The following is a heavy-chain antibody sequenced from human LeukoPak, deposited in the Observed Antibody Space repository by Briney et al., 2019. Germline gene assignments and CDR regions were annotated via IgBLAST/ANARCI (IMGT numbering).Heavy chain of an antibody. CDR3: AKSETYYDFWSGYPHDY. J-gene: IGHJ4*02. CDR1: GFTFSNYA. Sequence: GGSLRLSCAASGFTFSNYAMSWVRQAPGEGLEWVSSISSSSSYIYYADSVKGRFTISRDNSKNTLYLQMNSLRAEDTAVYYCAKSETYYDFWSGYPHDYWGQGTLVTVSS. V-gene: IGHV3-21*01. D-gene: IGHD3-3*01. CDR2: ISSSSSYI.